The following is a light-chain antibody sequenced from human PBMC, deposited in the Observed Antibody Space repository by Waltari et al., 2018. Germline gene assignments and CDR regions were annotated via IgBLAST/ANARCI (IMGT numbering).Light chain of an antibody. J-gene: IGLJ2*01. CDR3: CSYAGSYTVV. Sequence: QSALTQPRSVSGSPGQSVPTSCTGTSSDVGGDNYVSWYQQHPGKAPKLMIYDVSKRPSGVPDRFSGSKSGNTASLTISGLQAEDEADYYCCSYAGSYTVVFGGGTKLTVL. CDR1: SSDVGGDNY. V-gene: IGLV2-11*01. CDR2: DVS.